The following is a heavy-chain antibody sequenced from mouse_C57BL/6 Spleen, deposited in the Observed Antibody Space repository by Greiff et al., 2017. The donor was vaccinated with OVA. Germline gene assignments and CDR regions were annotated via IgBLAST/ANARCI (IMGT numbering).Heavy chain of an antibody. Sequence: VQLQQSGAELARPGASVKLSCKASGYTFTSYGISWVKQRTGQGLEWIGEIYPRSGNTYYNEKFKGKATLTADKSSSTAYMELRSLTSEDSAVYFCAKGDSSGYRYYFDYWGQGTTLTVSS. J-gene: IGHJ2*01. D-gene: IGHD3-2*02. V-gene: IGHV1-81*01. CDR3: AKGDSSGYRYYFDY. CDR1: GYTFTSYG. CDR2: IYPRSGNT.